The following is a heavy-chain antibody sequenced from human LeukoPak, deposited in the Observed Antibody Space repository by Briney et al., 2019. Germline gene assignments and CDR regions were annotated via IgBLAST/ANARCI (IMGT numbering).Heavy chain of an antibody. CDR3: ARLGGDGYPSRYFDY. CDR2: ISSSSSYI. V-gene: IGHV3-21*01. CDR1: GFTFSSYS. J-gene: IGHJ4*02. Sequence: PGGSLRLSCAASGFTFSSYSMNWVRQAPGKGLEWVSSISSSSSYIYYADSVKGRFTISRDNAKNSLYLQMNSLRAEDTAVYYCARLGGDGYPSRYFDYWGQGTLVTVSS. D-gene: IGHD5-24*01.